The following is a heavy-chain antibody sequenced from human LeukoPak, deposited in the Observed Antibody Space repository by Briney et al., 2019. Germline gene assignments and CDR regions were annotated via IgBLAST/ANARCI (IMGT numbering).Heavy chain of an antibody. CDR3: ARIPRSDYFDY. Sequence: SETLSLTCTVSGGSISSSSYYWGWIRQPPGKGLEWIGSIYYSGSTYYNPSLKSRVTISVDTSKNQFSLKLSSVTAADTAVYYCARIPRSDYFDYWGQGTLVTVSS. J-gene: IGHJ4*02. CDR2: IYYSGST. CDR1: GGSISSSSYY. V-gene: IGHV4-39*07.